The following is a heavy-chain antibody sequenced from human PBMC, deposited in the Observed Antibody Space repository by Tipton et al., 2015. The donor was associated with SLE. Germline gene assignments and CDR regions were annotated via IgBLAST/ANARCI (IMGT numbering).Heavy chain of an antibody. D-gene: IGHD3-16*01. CDR1: GGSISSSSYY. CDR2: LYYSGST. V-gene: IGHV4-39*07. CDR3: ASPRGSRDY. Sequence: TLSLTCTVSGGSISSSSYYWGWIRQPPGTGLEWIGSLYYSGSTYYNPSLKSRVTISVDTSKNQFSLKLSSVTAADTAVYYCASPRGSRDYWGQGTLVTVSS. J-gene: IGHJ4*02.